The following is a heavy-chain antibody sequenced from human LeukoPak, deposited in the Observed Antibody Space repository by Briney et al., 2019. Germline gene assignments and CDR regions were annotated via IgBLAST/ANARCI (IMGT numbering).Heavy chain of an antibody. J-gene: IGHJ6*03. CDR2: IIPIFGTA. CDR1: GGTFITYA. CDR3: ARAPSRYSNVERSVGRWFYYYMDV. Sequence: ASVKVSCKASGGTFITYALGWVRQAPGQGLEWMGGIIPIFGTANYARTFQDRVTLTADESTNTAYMELNSLRSEDTAVYYCARAPSRYSNVERSVGRWFYYYMDVWGKGTTVTVSS. D-gene: IGHD4-11*01. V-gene: IGHV1-69*13.